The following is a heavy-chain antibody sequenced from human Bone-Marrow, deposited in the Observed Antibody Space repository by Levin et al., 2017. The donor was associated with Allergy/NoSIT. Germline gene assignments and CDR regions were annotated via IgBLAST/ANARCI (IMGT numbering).Heavy chain of an antibody. CDR2: IYTGGST. J-gene: IGHJ2*01. Sequence: GGSLRLSCAASGFTVSSNHMSWVRQAPGKGLEWVSFIYTGGSTYYADSVKGRFTISRDNSKNTLYLQMSSLRAEDTAVYYCATWRVGANWYFDLWGRGTLVTVSS. CDR3: ATWRVGANWYFDL. V-gene: IGHV3-53*01. CDR1: GFTVSSNH. D-gene: IGHD1-1*01.